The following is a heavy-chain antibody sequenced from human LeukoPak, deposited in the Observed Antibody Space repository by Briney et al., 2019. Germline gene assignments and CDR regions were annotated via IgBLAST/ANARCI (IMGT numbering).Heavy chain of an antibody. J-gene: IGHJ6*04. V-gene: IGHV3-48*03. CDR3: AELGITMIGGV. CDR1: GFTFSSYE. CDR2: TSSSGSTI. D-gene: IGHD3-10*02. Sequence: PGGSLRLSCAASGFTFSSYEMNWVRQAPGKGLEWVSYTSSSGSTIYYADSVKGRFTISIDNAKNSLYLQMNSLRAEDTAVYYCAELGITMIGGVWGKGTTVTISS.